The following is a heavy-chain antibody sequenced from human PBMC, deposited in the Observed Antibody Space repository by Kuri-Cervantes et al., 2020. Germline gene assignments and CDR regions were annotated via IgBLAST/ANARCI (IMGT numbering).Heavy chain of an antibody. Sequence: GESLKISCAASGFTFSSYSMNWVRQAPGKGLEWVSGITASGGRTFYADSVKGRFTISRDNSKNTLYLQMNSLRAEDTAVYYCARDDGPSMVQGVICAFDIWGQGTMVTVSS. V-gene: IGHV3-23*01. CDR3: ARDDGPSMVQGVICAFDI. J-gene: IGHJ3*02. CDR2: ITASGGRT. CDR1: GFTFSSYS. D-gene: IGHD3-10*01.